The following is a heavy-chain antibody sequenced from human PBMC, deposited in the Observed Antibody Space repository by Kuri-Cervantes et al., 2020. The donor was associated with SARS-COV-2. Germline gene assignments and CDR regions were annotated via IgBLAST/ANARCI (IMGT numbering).Heavy chain of an antibody. J-gene: IGHJ4*02. V-gene: IGHV3-49*04. Sequence: GESLKISCTASGFTFGDYAMSWVRQAPGKGLEWVGFIRSKAYGGTTEYAASVKGRFTISRDDSKSIAYLQTNSLKTEDTAVYYCTRIYCSGGGCQRFFDTWGQGALVTVSS. CDR3: TRIYCSGGGCQRFFDT. D-gene: IGHD2-15*01. CDR1: GFTFGDYA. CDR2: IRSKAYGGTT.